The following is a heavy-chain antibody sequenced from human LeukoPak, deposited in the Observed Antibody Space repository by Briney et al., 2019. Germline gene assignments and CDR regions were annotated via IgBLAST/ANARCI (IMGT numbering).Heavy chain of an antibody. V-gene: IGHV4-34*01. Sequence: NPSETLSLTCAVYGGSFSGYYWSWIRQPPGKGLEWIGEINHSGSTNYNPSLKSRVTISVDTSKNQFSLKLSSVTAADTAVYYCARGRPYDYVWGSYRVDAFDIWGQGTMVTVSS. CDR3: ARGRPYDYVWGSYRVDAFDI. CDR2: INHSGST. CDR1: GGSFSGYY. D-gene: IGHD3-16*02. J-gene: IGHJ3*02.